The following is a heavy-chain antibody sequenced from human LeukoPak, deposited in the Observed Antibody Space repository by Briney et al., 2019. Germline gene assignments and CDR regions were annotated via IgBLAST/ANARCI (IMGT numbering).Heavy chain of an antibody. CDR3: VRERGPYDAFDI. Sequence: GGSLRLSCAASGFSVSNNYMSWVRQAPGKGLEWVSVIWSDGNNKFYVDSVKGRFTIFRDNSKNTLDLQLNSLRAEDTAMYYCVRERGPYDAFDIWGQGTMVTVSS. CDR2: IWSDGNNK. J-gene: IGHJ3*02. CDR1: GFSVSNNY. V-gene: IGHV3-33*08.